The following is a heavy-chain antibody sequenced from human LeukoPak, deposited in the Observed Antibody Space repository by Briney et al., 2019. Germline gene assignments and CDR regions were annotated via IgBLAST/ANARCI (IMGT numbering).Heavy chain of an antibody. CDR3: ARWDYYDSSGYSFDY. CDR2: IYHSGST. V-gene: IGHV4-30-2*01. CDR1: GGSISSGGYY. Sequence: KPSETLSLTCTVSGGSISSGGYYWSWIRQPPGKGLEWIGYIYHSGSTYYNPSLKSRVTISVDRSKNQFSLKLSSVTAADTAVYYCARWDYYDSSGYSFDYWGQGTLVTVSS. D-gene: IGHD3-22*01. J-gene: IGHJ4*02.